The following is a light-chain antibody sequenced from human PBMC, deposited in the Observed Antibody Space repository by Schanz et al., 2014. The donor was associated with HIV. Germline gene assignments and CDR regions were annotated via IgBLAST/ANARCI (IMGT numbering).Light chain of an antibody. CDR3: QQRSEWPRT. CDR2: DAS. CDR1: QSVSSF. J-gene: IGKJ1*01. V-gene: IGKV3-11*01. Sequence: IVLTQSPATLSLSPGERATLSCRASQSVSSFLAWYQQKPGQAPRLLIYDASNRATGIPARFSGSGSGTDFSLTISSLEPEDVAVYYCQQRSEWPRTFGQGTKVEIK.